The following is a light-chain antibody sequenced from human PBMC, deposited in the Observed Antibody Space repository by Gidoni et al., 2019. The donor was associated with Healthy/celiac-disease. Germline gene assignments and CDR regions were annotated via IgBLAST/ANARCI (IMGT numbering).Light chain of an antibody. Sequence: SYVLTQPPPVSGAPGKTAKTTCGGNNIGSKSVHWYQQKPGQAPVLVVYDDSDRPSGIPERFSGSNSGNTATLTISRVEAGDEADDYCQVWDNTSARVLFGGGTKLTVL. CDR1: NIGSKS. V-gene: IGLV3-21*03. CDR2: DDS. CDR3: QVWDNTSARVL. J-gene: IGLJ2*01.